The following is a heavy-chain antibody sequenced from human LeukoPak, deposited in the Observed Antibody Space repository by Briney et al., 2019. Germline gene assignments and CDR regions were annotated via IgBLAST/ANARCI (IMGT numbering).Heavy chain of an antibody. CDR1: GGSISSYY. Sequence: SETLSLTCTVSGGSISSYYWSWIRQPPGKGLEWIRHIYYSGSTNYNPSLKRRVTISVDTSKNQFSLKLSSVTAADTAVYYCARSGYSYGHHYYFYMDVWGKGTTVTVSS. D-gene: IGHD5-18*01. V-gene: IGHV4-59*01. CDR2: IYYSGST. CDR3: ARSGYSYGHHYYFYMDV. J-gene: IGHJ6*03.